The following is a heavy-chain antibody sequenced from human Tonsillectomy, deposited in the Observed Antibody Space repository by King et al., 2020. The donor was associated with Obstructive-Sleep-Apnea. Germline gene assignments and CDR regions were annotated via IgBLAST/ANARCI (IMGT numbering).Heavy chain of an antibody. J-gene: IGHJ4*02. CDR2: ISGSGGST. CDR3: AKGGCSSTSCYASDY. V-gene: IGHV3-23*04. CDR1: GFTFSSYA. Sequence: VQLVESGGGLVQPGGSLRLSCAASGFTFSSYAMSWVRQAPGKGLEWVSAISGSGGSTYYADSVKGRVTISRDNSKNTLYLQMNGLRAEDTAVYYCAKGGCSSTSCYASDYWGQGTLVTVSS. D-gene: IGHD2-2*01.